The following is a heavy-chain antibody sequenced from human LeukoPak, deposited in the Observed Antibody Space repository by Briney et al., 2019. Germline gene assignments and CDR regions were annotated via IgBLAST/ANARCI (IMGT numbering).Heavy chain of an antibody. J-gene: IGHJ4*02. Sequence: GGSLRLSCAASGFTSSAYDMHWVRQITGGGLEWVSTSGTVGDTFYSDSVKGRFAISRENAKNSVHLQMNSLRVEDSAIYFCVRAAMPYIINGRRFDYWGQGTLVTVSS. CDR1: GFTSSAYD. CDR2: SGTVGDT. V-gene: IGHV3-13*04. D-gene: IGHD2-2*01. CDR3: VRAAMPYIINGRRFDY.